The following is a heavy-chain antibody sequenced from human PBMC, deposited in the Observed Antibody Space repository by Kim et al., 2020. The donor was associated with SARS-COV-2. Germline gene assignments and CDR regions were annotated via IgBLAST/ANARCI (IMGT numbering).Heavy chain of an antibody. J-gene: IGHJ5*02. D-gene: IGHD6-6*01. V-gene: IGHV4-34*01. CDR1: GGSFSGYY. Sequence: SETLSLTCAVYGGSFSGYYWSWIRQPPGKGLEWIGEINHSGSTNYNPSLKSRVTISVDTSKNQFSLKLSSVTAADTAVYYCARGRYSSSSILRFWFDPWGQGTLVTVAS. CDR3: ARGRYSSSSILRFWFDP. CDR2: INHSGST.